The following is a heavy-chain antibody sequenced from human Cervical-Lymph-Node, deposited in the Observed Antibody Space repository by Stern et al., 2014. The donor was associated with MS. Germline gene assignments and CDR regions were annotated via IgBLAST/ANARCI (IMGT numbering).Heavy chain of an antibody. CDR2: IYWDDDK. D-gene: IGHD2-15*01. V-gene: IGHV2-5*06. CDR1: GLSVTTDGVG. J-gene: IGHJ4*02. Sequence: VTLRESGPTLLKPTQTLTLTCTLSGLSVTTDGVGVGWIRQPPGKALEGFTIIYWDDDKRSHPSLKSRLTITNDTAKVQVVLTMTNMDPVDTGTYYCAHSLRRRNCSGGRCYYFDYWGQGTLVTVSS. CDR3: AHSLRRRNCSGGRCYYFDY.